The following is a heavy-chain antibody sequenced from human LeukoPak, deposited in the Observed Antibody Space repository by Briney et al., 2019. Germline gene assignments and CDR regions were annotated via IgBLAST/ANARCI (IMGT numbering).Heavy chain of an antibody. CDR1: GYSISSGYY. V-gene: IGHV4-38-2*02. D-gene: IGHD1-26*01. CDR3: AGVEWELRHWFDP. CDR2: IYRSGST. J-gene: IGHJ5*02. Sequence: PSETLSLTCTVSGYSISSGYYWVWIRQPPGKGLEWIGSIYRSGSTNYNPSLKSRVTISVDTSKNQFSLKLSSVTAADTAVYYCAGVEWELRHWFDPWGQGTLVTVSS.